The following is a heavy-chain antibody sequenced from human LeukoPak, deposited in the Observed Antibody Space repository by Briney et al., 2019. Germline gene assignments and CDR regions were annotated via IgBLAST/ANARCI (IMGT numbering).Heavy chain of an antibody. CDR1: GFTFSNYA. CDR3: AKEAPFAMVRGVTGNY. J-gene: IGHJ4*02. CDR2: ISGSGGST. Sequence: PRGSLRLSCAASGFTFSNYAMSWVRQAPGKGLEWVSAISGSGGSTYYADSVKGRFTISRDNSKNTLYLQMNSLRAEDTAVYYCAKEAPFAMVRGVTGNYWGQGTLVTVSS. D-gene: IGHD3-10*01. V-gene: IGHV3-23*01.